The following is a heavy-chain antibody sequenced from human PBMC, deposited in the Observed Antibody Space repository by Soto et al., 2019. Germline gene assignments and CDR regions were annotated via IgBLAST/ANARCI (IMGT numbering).Heavy chain of an antibody. Sequence: ASVKVSCKASGYTFTSYAMHWVRQAPGQRLEWMGRINAGNGNTKYAQKFQGRVTMTRDTSTSTVYMELSSLRSEDTAVYYCARGPSIAAAGREQDDWFDPWGQGTLVTVSS. CDR2: INAGNGNT. CDR3: ARGPSIAAAGREQDDWFDP. CDR1: GYTFTSYA. J-gene: IGHJ5*02. V-gene: IGHV1-3*01. D-gene: IGHD6-13*01.